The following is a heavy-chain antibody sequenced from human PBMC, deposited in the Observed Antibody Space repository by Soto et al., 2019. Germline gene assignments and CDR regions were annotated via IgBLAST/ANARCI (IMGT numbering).Heavy chain of an antibody. Sequence: QVTLKESGPVRVKPTETLTLTCIVSGFSLINTRMGVSWIRQPPGKALEWLVHIFSNDEKSYNTSLKSRVTISKATSKSQVVLTMTNMDPVDTATYYCARISADYHYGMDVWGQGTTVTVSS. J-gene: IGHJ6*02. CDR1: GFSLINTRMG. CDR2: IFSNDEK. CDR3: ARISADYHYGMDV. V-gene: IGHV2-26*01. D-gene: IGHD3-10*01.